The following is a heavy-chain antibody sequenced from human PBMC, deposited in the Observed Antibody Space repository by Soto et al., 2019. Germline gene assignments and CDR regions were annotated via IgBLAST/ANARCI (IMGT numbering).Heavy chain of an antibody. V-gene: IGHV1-69*02. J-gene: IGHJ4*02. CDR2: IIPMLGMS. CDR3: ATNYGSGSTHFDY. D-gene: IGHD3-10*01. Sequence: QVQLVQSGAEVKKPGSSVRVSCTASGDTLNFYTISWVRQVPGQGPEWMGRIIPMLGMSNYAQKFQGRVTIMANKSTSTVYMNLSGLTSEDTAVYYCATNYGSGSTHFDYWGQGTLVTVSS. CDR1: GDTLNFYT.